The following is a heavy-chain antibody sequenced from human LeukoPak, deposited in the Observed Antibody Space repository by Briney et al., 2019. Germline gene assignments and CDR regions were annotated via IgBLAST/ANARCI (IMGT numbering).Heavy chain of an antibody. D-gene: IGHD1-26*01. CDR2: ISDNTYT. CDR1: GFTFSVYY. CDR3: AKGDTGIVGAAFDY. V-gene: IGHV3-11*06. Sequence: PGGSLRLSCAASGFTFSVYYMSWIRQAPGKGLEWVSYISDNTYTKYADSVKGRFTVSRDNAKNSLYLQMNSLRAEDTAVYYCAKGDTGIVGAAFDYWGQGTLVTVSS. J-gene: IGHJ4*02.